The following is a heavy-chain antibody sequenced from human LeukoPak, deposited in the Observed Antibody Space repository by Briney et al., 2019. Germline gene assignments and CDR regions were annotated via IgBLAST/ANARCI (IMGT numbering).Heavy chain of an antibody. D-gene: IGHD1-7*01. V-gene: IGHV3-23*01. Sequence: GGSLRLSCAASGFTFSSYAMSWVRQAPGKGLEWVSAITGSGGNTYYADSVKGRFTISRDNSKNTLYLQMNSLRAEDTAVYYCAKVGTRTTIDYWGQGTLVTVSS. CDR1: GFTFSSYA. J-gene: IGHJ4*02. CDR3: AKVGTRTTIDY. CDR2: ITGSGGNT.